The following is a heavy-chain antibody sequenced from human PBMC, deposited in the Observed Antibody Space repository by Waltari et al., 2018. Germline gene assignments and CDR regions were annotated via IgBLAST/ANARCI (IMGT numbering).Heavy chain of an antibody. Sequence: DVQLLESGGGVTQGGGSLRLSCLVSGFAVSSEFMFWVRQAPGKGLEWVAIIYPGAATYYADSVKGRFTISRDNSLNTIYLHMNSLRADDTATYYCTGPQSDYDFWSGFFDYWGQGTLVTVSS. CDR2: IYPGAAT. V-gene: IGHV3-53*01. D-gene: IGHD3-3*01. J-gene: IGHJ4*02. CDR3: TGPQSDYDFWSGFFDY. CDR1: GFAVSSEF.